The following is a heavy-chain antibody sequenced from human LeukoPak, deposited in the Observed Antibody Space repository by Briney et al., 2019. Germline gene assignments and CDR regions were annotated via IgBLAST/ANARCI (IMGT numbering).Heavy chain of an antibody. CDR1: GYSFTDYW. J-gene: IGHJ2*01. V-gene: IGHV5-51*01. Sequence: GESLKVSCKGSGYSFTDYWIGWVRQMPGKGLEWMGIIYPSDSDTKYSPSFQGQVTISVDKSISTAYLQWSSLKTSDSAMYYCAKGYWYFDLWGRGTLLTVSS. CDR2: IYPSDSDT. CDR3: AKGYWYFDL.